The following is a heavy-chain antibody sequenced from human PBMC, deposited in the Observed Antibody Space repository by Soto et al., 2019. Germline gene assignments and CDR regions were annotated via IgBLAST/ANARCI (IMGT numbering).Heavy chain of an antibody. J-gene: IGHJ4*02. D-gene: IGHD2-15*01. CDR3: AKRATTVPTPGNYFDF. Sequence: EVQLLESGGDLVQPGGSLRLSCVASGFSFTDYSMTWVRQAPGRGLEWVSTLTGIGTTFYADSVKGRFTISRDNSKNTLSLQMHRLGTEDTALYYCAKRATTVPTPGNYFDFWGQGTLVTVSS. V-gene: IGHV3-23*01. CDR2: LTGIGTT. CDR1: GFSFTDYS.